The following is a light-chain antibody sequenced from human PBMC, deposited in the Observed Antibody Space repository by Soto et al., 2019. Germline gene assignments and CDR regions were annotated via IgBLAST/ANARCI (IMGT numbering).Light chain of an antibody. J-gene: IGKJ2*01. V-gene: IGKV3-20*01. Sequence: EIVLTQSPGPLTLSPGDRVTLSCRASQSGTSSSLAWYQQKPGQAPRLLIYGASSRATGIPDRFSGSGSGKDFTRTISSQDPEDFAVYYCQRYGSSTYTFGQGTQLEIK. CDR3: QRYGSSTYT. CDR2: GAS. CDR1: QSGTSSS.